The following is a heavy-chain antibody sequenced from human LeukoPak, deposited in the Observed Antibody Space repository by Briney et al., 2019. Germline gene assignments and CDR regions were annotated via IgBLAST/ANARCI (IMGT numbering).Heavy chain of an antibody. D-gene: IGHD6-19*01. CDR3: ANLGATSSGWYKN. Sequence: TSETLSLTCTVSGGSIGSQYWSWIRQPPGKGLEWIGYIYNSGSTDYNPSLKSRVTISVDTSKNQFSLKLTSVTAADTAMYYCANLGATSSGWYKNWGQGTLVTVSS. J-gene: IGHJ4*02. V-gene: IGHV4-59*11. CDR2: IYNSGST. CDR1: GGSIGSQY.